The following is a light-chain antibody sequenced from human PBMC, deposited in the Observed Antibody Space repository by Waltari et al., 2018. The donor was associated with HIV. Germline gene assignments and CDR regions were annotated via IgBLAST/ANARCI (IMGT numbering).Light chain of an antibody. CDR3: SSHAGSDSPVV. CDR1: TSDVGAYNS. J-gene: IGLJ2*01. Sequence: SALTQPPSASGSPGQSVPISCTGTTSDVGAYNSVSWYQQHPGEALKRMIVEVTRRPSGVPDRFSGSKAGNTASLTVCGVQAEDEDDYYCSSHAGSDSPVVFGGGTKVTVL. CDR2: EVT. V-gene: IGLV2-8*01.